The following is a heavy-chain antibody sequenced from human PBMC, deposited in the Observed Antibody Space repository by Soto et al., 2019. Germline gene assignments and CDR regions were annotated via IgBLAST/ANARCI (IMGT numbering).Heavy chain of an antibody. CDR1: GGTFSSYA. Sequence: GASVKVSCKASGGTFSSYAISCVRQAPGQGLEWMGGIIPIFGTANYAQKFQGRVTITADESTSTAYMELSSLRSEDTAVYYCARDDRYSSSSGYYYGMDVWGQGTTVTVSS. CDR3: ARDDRYSSSSGYYYGMDV. D-gene: IGHD6-6*01. J-gene: IGHJ6*02. CDR2: IIPIFGTA. V-gene: IGHV1-69*13.